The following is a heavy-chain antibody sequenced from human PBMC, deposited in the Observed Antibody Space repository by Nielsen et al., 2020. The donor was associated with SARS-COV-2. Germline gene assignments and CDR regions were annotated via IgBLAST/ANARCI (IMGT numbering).Heavy chain of an antibody. Sequence: ASVKVSCKVSGYTLTELSMHWVRQAPGKGLEWMGGFDPEDGETIYAQKFQGRVTMTEDTSTDTAYMELSSLRSEDTAVYYCATGVAAGTQNWFDPWGQGTLVTVSS. CDR3: ATGVAAGTQNWFDP. V-gene: IGHV1-24*01. CDR2: FDPEDGET. J-gene: IGHJ5*02. CDR1: GYTLTELS. D-gene: IGHD6-13*01.